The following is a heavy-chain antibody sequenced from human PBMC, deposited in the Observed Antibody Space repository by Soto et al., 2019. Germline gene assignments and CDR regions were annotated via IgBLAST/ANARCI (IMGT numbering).Heavy chain of an antibody. CDR2: MNPNSGNT. J-gene: IGHJ6*02. V-gene: IGHV1-8*01. D-gene: IGHD3-10*01. CDR3: ARGRLLWFGELRDYYYYGMDV. Sequence: QVQLVQSGAEVKKPGASVKVSCKASGYTFTSYDINWVRQATGQGLEWMGWMNPNSGNTGYAQKFQGRVTMTRNTSISTAYKGLSSLRSEDTGVYYCARGRLLWFGELRDYYYYGMDVWGQGTTVTVSS. CDR1: GYTFTSYD.